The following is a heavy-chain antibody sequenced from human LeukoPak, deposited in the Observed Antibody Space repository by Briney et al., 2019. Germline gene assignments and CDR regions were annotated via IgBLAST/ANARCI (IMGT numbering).Heavy chain of an antibody. Sequence: GGSLRLSCAASGFTFSSYAMSWVRQAPGKGLEWVSLISWDGGSTYYADSVKGRFTISRDNSKNSLYLQMNSLRAEDTALYYCAKDGYYDFWSGIGLPKSHMDVWGKGTTVTVSS. CDR1: GFTFSSYA. J-gene: IGHJ6*03. CDR3: AKDGYYDFWSGIGLPKSHMDV. V-gene: IGHV3-43D*04. CDR2: ISWDGGST. D-gene: IGHD3-3*01.